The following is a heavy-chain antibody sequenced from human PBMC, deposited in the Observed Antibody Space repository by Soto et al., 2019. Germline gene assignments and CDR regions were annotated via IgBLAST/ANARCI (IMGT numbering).Heavy chain of an antibody. J-gene: IGHJ4*02. CDR3: ARGPPAYCGGDCYPDS. CDR2: VHNRGST. V-gene: IGHV4-61*01. Sequence: QVQLQESGPGLVKPSETLSLTCTVSGDSVNNFNHYWNWIRQPPGKGLEWIGYVHNRGSTDFNPSLKTRVTMSVDTSKNQFSLRLTSVTAADTAVYYCARGPPAYCGGDCYPDSWGQGTRVTVSS. D-gene: IGHD2-21*02. CDR1: GDSVNNFNHY.